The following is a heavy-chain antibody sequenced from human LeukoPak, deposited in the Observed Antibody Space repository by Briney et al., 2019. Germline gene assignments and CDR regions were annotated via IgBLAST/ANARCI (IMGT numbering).Heavy chain of an antibody. V-gene: IGHV1-69*01. D-gene: IGHD3-3*01. CDR2: IIPIFGTA. Sequence: SVKVSCKASGGTFSSYAISWVRQAPGQGLEWMGGIIPIFGTANYAQKFQGRVTITADESTSTAYMELSSLRSEDTAVYYCASSPTIFGVVIMPQWYFDYWGQGTLVTVSS. CDR1: GGTFSSYA. CDR3: ASSPTIFGVVIMPQWYFDY. J-gene: IGHJ4*02.